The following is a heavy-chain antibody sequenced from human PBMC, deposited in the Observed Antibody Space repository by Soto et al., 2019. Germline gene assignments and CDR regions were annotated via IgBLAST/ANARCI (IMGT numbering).Heavy chain of an antibody. CDR3: ARGSYYYGSGSYRPRWFDP. CDR1: GYTFTSYG. D-gene: IGHD3-10*01. V-gene: IGHV1-18*01. CDR2: ISAYNGNT. J-gene: IGHJ5*02. Sequence: ASVKVSCKASGYTFTSYGISWVRQAPGQGLEWMGWISAYNGNTNYAQKLQGRVTMTTDTSTSAAYMELRSLRSDDTAVYCCARGSYYYGSGSYRPRWFDPWGQGTLVTGSS.